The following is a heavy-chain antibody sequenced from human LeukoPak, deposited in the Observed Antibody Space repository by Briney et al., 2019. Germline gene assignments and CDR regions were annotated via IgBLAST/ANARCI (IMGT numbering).Heavy chain of an antibody. Sequence: QPGRSLRLSCAASGFTFSTYGMHWVRQAPGKGLEWVAFIRYDGSYKYYADSVKGRFTISRDNSKNTLYLQMNSLRAGDTALYYCAKPNSGYSYGYEGLDYWGQGTLVTVSS. CDR3: AKPNSGYSYGYEGLDY. D-gene: IGHD5-18*01. V-gene: IGHV3-30*02. CDR1: GFTFSTYG. CDR2: IRYDGSYK. J-gene: IGHJ4*02.